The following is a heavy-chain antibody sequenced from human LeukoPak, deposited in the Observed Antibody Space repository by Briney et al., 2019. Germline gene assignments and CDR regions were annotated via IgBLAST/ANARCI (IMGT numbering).Heavy chain of an antibody. D-gene: IGHD3-10*01. CDR3: ARLGDYYGSGSYGPPLIDY. V-gene: IGHV4-39*01. Sequence: SETLSLTCTVSGGSISSSSYYWGWIRQPPGKGLEWIGSIYYSGSTYYNPSLKSRVTISVDTSKNQFSLKLSSVTAADTAVYYCARLGDYYGSGSYGPPLIDYWGQGALVTVSS. J-gene: IGHJ4*02. CDR1: GGSISSSSYY. CDR2: IYYSGST.